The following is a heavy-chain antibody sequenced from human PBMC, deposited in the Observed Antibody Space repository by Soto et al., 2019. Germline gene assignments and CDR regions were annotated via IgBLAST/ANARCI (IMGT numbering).Heavy chain of an antibody. V-gene: IGHV3-21*01. CDR2: ISSSSSYI. Sequence: PGGSLRLSCAASGFTFSSYSMNWVRQAPGKGLEWVSSISSSSSYIYYADSVKGRFTISRDNAKNSLYLQMNSLRAEDTAVYYCARDLSITAITMIVVAGFDYWSQGTLVTVSS. J-gene: IGHJ4*02. CDR3: ARDLSITAITMIVVAGFDY. D-gene: IGHD3-22*01. CDR1: GFTFSSYS.